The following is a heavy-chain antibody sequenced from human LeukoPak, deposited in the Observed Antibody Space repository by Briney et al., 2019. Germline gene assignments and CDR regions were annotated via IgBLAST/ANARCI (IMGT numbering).Heavy chain of an antibody. Sequence: PGESLKISCKASGYSFTNYWIAWVRQMPGKGLEWMGIMYPGDSETRYSPSFQGQVTISADKSISTVYLQWSSLKASDTAIYYCARPDSRGYTSSFDIWGQGTMVTVSS. J-gene: IGHJ3*02. D-gene: IGHD5-12*01. CDR1: GYSFTNYW. CDR3: ARPDSRGYTSSFDI. CDR2: MYPGDSET. V-gene: IGHV5-51*01.